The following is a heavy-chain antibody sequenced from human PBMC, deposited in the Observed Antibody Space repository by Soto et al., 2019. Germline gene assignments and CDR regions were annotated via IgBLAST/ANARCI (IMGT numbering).Heavy chain of an antibody. Sequence: QVQLVQSGAEVKKLGSSVKVSCKASGGTFSSYAISWVRQAPGQGLEWMGGIIPIFGTANYAQKFQGRVTITADESTSTAYMELSSLRSEDTAVYYCAPSTLGYCSGGSCPSPGMDVWGQGTTVTVSS. D-gene: IGHD2-15*01. J-gene: IGHJ6*02. CDR3: APSTLGYCSGGSCPSPGMDV. CDR2: IIPIFGTA. V-gene: IGHV1-69*12. CDR1: GGTFSSYA.